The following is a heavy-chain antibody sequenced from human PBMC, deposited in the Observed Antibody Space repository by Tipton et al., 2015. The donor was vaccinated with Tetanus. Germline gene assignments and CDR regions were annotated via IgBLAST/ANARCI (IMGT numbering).Heavy chain of an antibody. CDR3: ARPLPWYSSGRYSGYYYYYGRDI. J-gene: IGHJ6*02. CDR1: GFTFSSYG. CDR2: IWYDGSNK. V-gene: IGHV3-33*01. Sequence: SLRLSCAASGFTFSSYGMHWVRQAPGKGLEWVAVIWYDGSNKYYADSVKGRFTISRDNSKNTLYLQMNSLRAEDTAVYYCARPLPWYSSGRYSGYYYYYGRDIGGQGTTVTVSS. D-gene: IGHD6-19*01.